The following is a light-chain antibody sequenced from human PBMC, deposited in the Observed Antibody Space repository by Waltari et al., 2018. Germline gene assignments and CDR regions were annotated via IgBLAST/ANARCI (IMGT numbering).Light chain of an antibody. CDR1: QSVSSN. V-gene: IGKV3-15*01. Sequence: EIVMTQSPATLSVSPGERATLSCRASQSVSSNFAWYQQKPGQTPTLLIYGASTRATGIAARFSGSGSGTDFTLTISSLQSEDFALYYCQQYNDWPRTFGEGTKVEI. CDR3: QQYNDWPRT. CDR2: GAS. J-gene: IGKJ4*02.